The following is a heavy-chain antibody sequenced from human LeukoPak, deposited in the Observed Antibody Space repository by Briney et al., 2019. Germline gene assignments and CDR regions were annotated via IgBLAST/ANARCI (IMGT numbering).Heavy chain of an antibody. Sequence: SETLSLTCTLSGGSISSYYWSWIRQPPGKGLEWIGYIYYSGSTNYNPSLKSRVTISVDTSKNQFSLKLSSVTAADTAVYYCASEYRPGYRGGFDPWGQGTLVTVSS. CDR3: ASEYRPGYRGGFDP. CDR2: IYYSGST. J-gene: IGHJ5*02. D-gene: IGHD5-12*01. CDR1: GGSISSYY. V-gene: IGHV4-59*01.